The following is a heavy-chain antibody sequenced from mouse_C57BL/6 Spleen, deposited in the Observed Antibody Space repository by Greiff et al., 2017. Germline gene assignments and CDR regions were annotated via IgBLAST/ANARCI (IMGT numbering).Heavy chain of an antibody. Sequence: QVQLQQPGAELVKPGASVKLSCKASGYTFTSYWMQWVKQRPGHGLEWIGEIDPSDSSPHYNQKFKGKATLTVDTSSSTAYMQLSSLTSEDSAVYYCARRATMVPAGLAYWGQGTLVTVAA. CDR2: IDPSDSSP. CDR1: GYTFTSYW. CDR3: ARRATMVPAGLAY. D-gene: IGHD1-1*02. J-gene: IGHJ3*01. V-gene: IGHV1-50*01.